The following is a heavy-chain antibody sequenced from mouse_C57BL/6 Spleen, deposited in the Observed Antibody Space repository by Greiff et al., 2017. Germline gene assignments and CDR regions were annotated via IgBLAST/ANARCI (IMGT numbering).Heavy chain of an antibody. CDR3: AYGSSPNWNFDV. Sequence: EVKLVESGPELVKPGASVKISCKASGYSFTDYNMNWVKQSNGPSLEWIGVINPNYGTTSYNQKFKGKATLTVDQSSSTAYMQLNSLTSEDSAVXDCAYGSSPNWNFDVWGTGTTVTVSS. CDR2: INPNYGTT. D-gene: IGHD1-1*01. J-gene: IGHJ1*03. CDR1: GYSFTDYN. V-gene: IGHV1-39*01.